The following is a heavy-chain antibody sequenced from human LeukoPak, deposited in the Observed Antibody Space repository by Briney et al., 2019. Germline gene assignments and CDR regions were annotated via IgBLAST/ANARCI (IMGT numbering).Heavy chain of an antibody. J-gene: IGHJ6*03. CDR3: ARDSGSYYFPDYYYYYMDV. V-gene: IGHV1-2*02. D-gene: IGHD1-26*01. CDR2: INPNSGGT. CDR1: GYTFTGYY. Sequence: ASVKVSCKASGYTFTGYYMHWVRQAPGQGLEWMGWINPNSGGTNYAQEFQGRVTMTRDMSTSTVYMELSSLRSEDTAVYYCARDSGSYYFPDYYYYYMDVWGKGTTVTVSS.